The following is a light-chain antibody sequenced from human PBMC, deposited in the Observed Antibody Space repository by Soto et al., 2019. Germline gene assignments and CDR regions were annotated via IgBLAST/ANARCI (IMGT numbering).Light chain of an antibody. V-gene: IGKV1-33*01. CDR1: QDIRKS. J-gene: IGKJ5*01. CDR2: DAS. Sequence: DIQMTQSPSSLSASVGDRVTSTCQASQDIRKSLNWYQQRPGKAPNLLIYDASNLETGVPSRFSGSGSGTDFTFTISSLQPEDFATYYCQQYDDYPITFGQGTRLEIK. CDR3: QQYDDYPIT.